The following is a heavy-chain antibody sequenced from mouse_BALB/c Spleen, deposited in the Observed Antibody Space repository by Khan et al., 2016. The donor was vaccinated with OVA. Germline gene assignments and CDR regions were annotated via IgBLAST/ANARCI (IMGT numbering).Heavy chain of an antibody. J-gene: IGHJ2*01. CDR2: INPSNGRT. CDR1: GYTLTSYW. Sequence: QVQLQQPGAELVNPGASVNLSCKASGYTLTSYWMHWVKQRPGQGLEWIGEINPSNGRTNYNEKFKSQATLTVDKSSSTAYLQLSSPTSEDSAVYYCARRLNNFDYWGQGTTLTVSS. CDR3: ARRLNNFDY. D-gene: IGHD1-3*01. V-gene: IGHV1S81*02.